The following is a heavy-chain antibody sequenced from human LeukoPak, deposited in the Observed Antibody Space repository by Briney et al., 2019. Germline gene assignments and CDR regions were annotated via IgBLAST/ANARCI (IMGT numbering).Heavy chain of an antibody. J-gene: IGHJ5*02. Sequence: SVKVSCKASGGTFSSYAISWVRQAPGQGLGWMGGIIPIFGTANYAQKFQGRVTITADESTSTAYMELSSLRSEDTAVYYCILTGYYSDVGWFDPWGQGTLVTVSS. CDR2: IIPIFGTA. CDR1: GGTFSSYA. CDR3: ILTGYYSDVGWFDP. V-gene: IGHV1-69*13. D-gene: IGHD3-9*01.